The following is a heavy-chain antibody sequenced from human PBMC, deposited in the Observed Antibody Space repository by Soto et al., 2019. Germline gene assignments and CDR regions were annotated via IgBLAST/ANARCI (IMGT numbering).Heavy chain of an antibody. CDR2: INSDGSVS. CDR3: ARGDCVGGTCYSLAGSFYYYMDV. V-gene: IGHV3-74*01. Sequence: EVQLVESGGGLVQPGGSLRLSCAASGFTFSHYWMYWVRQAPGKGLVWVSRINSDGSVSSYADSVKGRLTISRDNVKNTLYLQMDSLRAEDTAVYHCARGDCVGGTCYSLAGSFYYYMDVWGKGTTVTVFS. D-gene: IGHD2-15*01. J-gene: IGHJ6*03. CDR1: GFTFSHYW.